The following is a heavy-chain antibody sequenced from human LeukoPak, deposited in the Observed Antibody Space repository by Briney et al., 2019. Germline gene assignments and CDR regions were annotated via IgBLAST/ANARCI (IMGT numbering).Heavy chain of an antibody. J-gene: IGHJ6*03. D-gene: IGHD2-2*01. Sequence: GGSLRLSCAASGFTFSSYSMNWVRQAPGKGLEWVSSISSSSSYIYYADSVKGRFTISRDNAKNSLYLQMNSLRAEDTAVYYCARDRGPMPPYYYYMDVWGKGTTVTVSS. CDR3: ARDRGPMPPYYYYMDV. CDR2: ISSSSSYI. CDR1: GFTFSSYS. V-gene: IGHV3-21*01.